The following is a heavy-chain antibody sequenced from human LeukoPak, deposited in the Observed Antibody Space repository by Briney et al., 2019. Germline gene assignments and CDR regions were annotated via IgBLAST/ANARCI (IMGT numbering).Heavy chain of an antibody. CDR3: AREDIVVVPAARYAFDI. CDR1: GGSISSYY. Sequence: ASETLSLTCTVSGGSISSYYWSRIRQPAGKGLEWIGRIYTSGSTNYNPSLKSRVTMSVDTSKNQFSLKLSSVTAADTAVYYCAREDIVVVPAARYAFDIWGQGTMVTVSS. V-gene: IGHV4-4*07. CDR2: IYTSGST. D-gene: IGHD2-2*01. J-gene: IGHJ3*02.